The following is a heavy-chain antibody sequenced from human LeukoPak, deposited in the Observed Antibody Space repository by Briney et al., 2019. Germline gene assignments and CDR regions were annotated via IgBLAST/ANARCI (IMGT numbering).Heavy chain of an antibody. J-gene: IGHJ6*02. CDR2: IYYSGST. D-gene: IGHD3-10*01. V-gene: IGHV4-30-4*01. Sequence: PSQTLSLTCTVSGGCISSGDYYWSWIRQPPGKGLEWIVYIYYSGSTYYNPSLKSRVTISVDTSKNQFSLKLSSVTAADTAVYYCVLFKSESESGRYYYGMDVWGQGTTVTVSS. CDR1: GGCISSGDYY. CDR3: VLFKSESESGRYYYGMDV.